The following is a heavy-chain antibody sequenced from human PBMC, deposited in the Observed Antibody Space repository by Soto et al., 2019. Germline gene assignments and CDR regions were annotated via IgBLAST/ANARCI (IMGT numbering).Heavy chain of an antibody. CDR1: GFTFSSYT. CDR2: ISSSGGST. J-gene: IGHJ4*02. D-gene: IGHD7-27*01. CDR3: AKGWGDY. V-gene: IGHV3-23*01. Sequence: EVQLLESGGGLVQPGGSLRLSCAASGFTFSSYTMSWVRQGPGKGLEWVSGISSSGGSTVYADSVKGRFTISRDNFKNPLYLQMNRLRAEDTAVYYCAKGWGDYWGQGTPVTVSS.